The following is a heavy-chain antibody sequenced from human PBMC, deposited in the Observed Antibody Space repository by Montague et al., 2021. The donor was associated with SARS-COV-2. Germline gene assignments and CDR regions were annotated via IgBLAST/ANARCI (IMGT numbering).Heavy chain of an antibody. CDR1: GDSISSTVYY. CDR2: IYHTGIT. CDR3: VRVAWFGELSLADY. J-gene: IGHJ4*02. D-gene: IGHD3-10*01. Sequence: SETLSLTCTVAGDSISSTVYYWGWMRQPPGKRLEWIGTIYHTGITHYNPSLKSRVTLSVDTSKNQLSLNVTSVTAADTAVYSCVRVAWFGELSLADYWGQGTLVAVSS. V-gene: IGHV4-39*07.